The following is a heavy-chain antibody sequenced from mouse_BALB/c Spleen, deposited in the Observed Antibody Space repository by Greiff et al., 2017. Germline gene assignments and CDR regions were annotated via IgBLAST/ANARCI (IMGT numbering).Heavy chain of an antibody. J-gene: IGHJ3*01. CDR3: ARWDPVAY. D-gene: IGHD4-1*01. CDR2: IDPANGNT. Sequence: DVKLQESGAELVKPGASVKLSCTASGFNIKDTYMHWVKQRPEQGLEWIGRIDPANGNTKYDPKFQGKATITADTSSNTAYLQLSSLTSEDTAVYYCARWDPVAYWGQGTLVTVSA. V-gene: IGHV14-3*02. CDR1: GFNIKDTY.